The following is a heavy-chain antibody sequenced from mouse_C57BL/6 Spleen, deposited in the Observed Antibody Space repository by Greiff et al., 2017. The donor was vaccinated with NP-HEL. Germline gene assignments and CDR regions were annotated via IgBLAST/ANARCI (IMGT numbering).Heavy chain of an antibody. CDR3: ARVATGTRMDY. D-gene: IGHD4-1*02. CDR1: GFYIKNSY. V-gene: IGHV14-3*01. J-gene: IGHJ2*01. Sequence: VQLQQSVAALVRPGASVKLSCTASGFYIKNSYMHWVKQRPEQGLEWIGRIYPANGNTKYAPNVQGKSTISADTSSNTAYLQLSSLTSDDTALYYCARVATGTRMDYWGHGTTLTVSS. CDR2: IYPANGNT.